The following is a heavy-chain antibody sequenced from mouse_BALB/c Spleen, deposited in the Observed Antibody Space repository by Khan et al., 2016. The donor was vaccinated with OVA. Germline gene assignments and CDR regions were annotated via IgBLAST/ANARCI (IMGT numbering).Heavy chain of an antibody. J-gene: IGHJ4*01. Sequence: DLVKPGASVKLSCKASGYTFTSYWINWLQQRPGQGLEWIGHISPGSGSPYYNKMFTVKSTLPVDTSSTTASIQLSSLSSEDSAVLCCARCNYYGSGLEAMDYWGQGTAVTGSS. CDR1: GYTFTSYW. V-gene: IGHV1S41*01. D-gene: IGHD1-1*01. CDR2: ISPGSGSP. CDR3: ARCNYYGSGLEAMDY.